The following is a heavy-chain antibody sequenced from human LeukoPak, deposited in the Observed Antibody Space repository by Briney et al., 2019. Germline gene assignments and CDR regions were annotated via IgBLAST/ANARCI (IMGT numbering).Heavy chain of an antibody. J-gene: IGHJ4*02. V-gene: IGHV3-23*01. D-gene: IGHD5-18*01. CDR2: ISGSGGST. CDR3: AKDRHGYTYGFFDY. CDR1: GFTLSSYA. Sequence: GGSLRLSCAASGFTLSSYAMSWVRQAPGKGLEWVSTISGSGGSTYYADSVKGRFTISRDNSKNTLDLQMNSLRAEDTAVYYCAKDRHGYTYGFFDYWGRGTLVTVSP.